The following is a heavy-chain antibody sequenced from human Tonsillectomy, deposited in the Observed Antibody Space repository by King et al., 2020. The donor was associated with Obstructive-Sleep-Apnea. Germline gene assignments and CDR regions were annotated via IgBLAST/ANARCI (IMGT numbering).Heavy chain of an antibody. D-gene: IGHD3-10*01. J-gene: IGHJ4*02. CDR3: AKDRGFGEKPTLFDY. CDR2: ISYDGRNK. Sequence: VQLVESGGGVVQPGRSLRLSCAASGFAFTSYGMHWVRQAPGKGLEWVAVISYDGRNKYYADSVKGRFTISRDNSKNTLSLPMNSLRLEDTAVYYCAKDRGFGEKPTLFDYWGQGTLVTVSS. V-gene: IGHV3-30*18. CDR1: GFAFTSYG.